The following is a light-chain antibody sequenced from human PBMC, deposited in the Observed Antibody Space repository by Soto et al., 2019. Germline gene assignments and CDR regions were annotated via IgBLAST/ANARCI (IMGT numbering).Light chain of an antibody. CDR1: QSISSW. Sequence: DIQMTQSPSTLSASVGDRVTITCRASQSISSWLAWYQQKPGKAPKLLIYKASSLESGVPSRFSGSGSGTEFTLTISSLQPDEFATYYCQQYNSYPWTVGQGTKVEIK. CDR2: KAS. CDR3: QQYNSYPWT. J-gene: IGKJ1*01. V-gene: IGKV1-5*03.